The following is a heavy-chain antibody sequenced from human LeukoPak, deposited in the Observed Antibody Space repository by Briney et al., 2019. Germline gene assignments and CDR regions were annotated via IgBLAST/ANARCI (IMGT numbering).Heavy chain of an antibody. CDR3: ASRDSSGSEYFQH. V-gene: IGHV1-18*01. CDR2: ISAYNGNT. CDR1: GYTFTNYG. D-gene: IGHD6-19*01. J-gene: IGHJ1*01. Sequence: ASVKVSCKASGYTFTNYGISWVRQAPGQGLEWMGWISAYNGNTNYAQKLQGRVTMTTDTSTSTAYMELRSLRSDDTAVYYCASRDSSGSEYFQHWGQGTLVTVSS.